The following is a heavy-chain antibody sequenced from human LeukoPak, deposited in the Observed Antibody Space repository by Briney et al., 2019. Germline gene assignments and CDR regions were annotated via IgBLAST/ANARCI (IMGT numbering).Heavy chain of an antibody. CDR1: GFTVRSNY. CDR2: IYSDGST. Sequence: GGSLRLSCAASGFTVRSNYMSWVRQAPGKGLEWVSIIYSDGSTHYADSVQGRFTISRDNSKSTLCLQMNSLRAEDTAVYYCAKQLGYCSDGSCYFPYWGQGTLVTVSS. V-gene: IGHV3-53*01. J-gene: IGHJ4*02. D-gene: IGHD2-15*01. CDR3: AKQLGYCSDGSCYFPY.